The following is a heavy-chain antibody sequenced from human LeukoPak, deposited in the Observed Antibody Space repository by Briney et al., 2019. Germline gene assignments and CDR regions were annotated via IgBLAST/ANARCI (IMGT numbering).Heavy chain of an antibody. V-gene: IGHV4-59*12. Sequence: SETLSLTCTVSGGSISNKYWSWIRQPPGKGLEWIGYIYYSGSTNYNPSLKSRVTILVDTSKNQFSLRLTSVTAADTAIYYCARTYSSGQGAYYWGQGILVTVSS. CDR3: ARTYSSGQGAYY. J-gene: IGHJ4*02. CDR1: GGSISNKY. D-gene: IGHD6-19*01. CDR2: IYYSGST.